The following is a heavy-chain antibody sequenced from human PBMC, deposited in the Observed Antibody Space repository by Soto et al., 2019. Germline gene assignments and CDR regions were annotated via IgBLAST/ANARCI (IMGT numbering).Heavy chain of an antibody. J-gene: IGHJ6*03. CDR1: GYTFTNYA. CDR2: INAGNGNT. D-gene: IGHD2-2*01. CDR3: ARGHLAVVPVASWYYYMDV. Sequence: QVQLVQSGAEVEKPGASVKVSCKASGYTFTNYAVHWVRQAPGQRLEWMGWINAGNGNTRYSQKFQGRVTITRDTSARTAYMGLSSLRSEDTAVYYCARGHLAVVPVASWYYYMDVWGKGTTVTVSS. V-gene: IGHV1-3*01.